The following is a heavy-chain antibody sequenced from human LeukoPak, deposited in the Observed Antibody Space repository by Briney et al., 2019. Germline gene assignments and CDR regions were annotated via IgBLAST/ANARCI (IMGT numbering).Heavy chain of an antibody. D-gene: IGHD3-10*01. J-gene: IGHJ5*02. CDR3: ARDSGVRGGNWFDP. CDR1: GYTFTSYG. CDR2: INPNSGGT. V-gene: IGHV1-2*02. Sequence: GASVKVSCKASGYTFTSYGISWVRQAPGQGLEWMGWINPNSGGTNYAQKFQGRVTMTRDTSTSTAYMELSRLRSDDTAVYYCARDSGVRGGNWFDPWGQGTLVTVSS.